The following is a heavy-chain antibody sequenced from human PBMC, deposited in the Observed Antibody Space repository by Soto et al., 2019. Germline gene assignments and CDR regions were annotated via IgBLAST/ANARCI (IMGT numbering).Heavy chain of an antibody. CDR2: IKPNDGDT. CDR3: ARDRGSSLLRYFDWLPYGMDV. CDR1: GYTFTSYY. Sequence: ASVKVSCKASGYTFTSYYMHLVRQAPGQGLEWMGIIKPNDGDTSYAQKFQGRVTMTRDTSTTTVYMEVSSLRFEDTAVYYCARDRGSSLLRYFDWLPYGMDVCGQGTTVTVSS. D-gene: IGHD3-9*01. J-gene: IGHJ6*02. V-gene: IGHV1-46*01.